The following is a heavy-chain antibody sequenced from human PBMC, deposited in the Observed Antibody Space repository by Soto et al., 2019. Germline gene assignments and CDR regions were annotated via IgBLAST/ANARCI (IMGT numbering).Heavy chain of an antibody. J-gene: IGHJ4*02. CDR3: ARLPILQLWRYYVDQ. Sequence: QLQLQESGPGLVKPSETLSLTCTVSGGSIGANYYWGWLRQTPGKGLEWIGNIFRTGDTYFNPSLSSRLTISVDTSKNLFSLKLRSVTAADTAVYYCARLPILQLWRYYVDQWGQGTLVTVSS. D-gene: IGHD5-18*01. CDR2: IFRTGDT. CDR1: GGSIGANYY. V-gene: IGHV4-39*01.